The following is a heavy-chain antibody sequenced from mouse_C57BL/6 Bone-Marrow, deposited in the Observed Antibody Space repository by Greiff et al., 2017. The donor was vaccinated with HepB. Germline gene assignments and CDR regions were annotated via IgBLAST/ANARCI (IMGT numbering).Heavy chain of an antibody. CDR1: GYTFTSYW. CDR3: TRNYYGSRGAYYYAMDY. D-gene: IGHD1-1*01. CDR2: IYPGNSDT. V-gene: IGHV1-5*01. J-gene: IGHJ4*01. Sequence: EVQLKESGTVLARPGASVKMSCKTSGYTFTSYWMHWVKQRPGQGLEWIGAIYPGNSDTSYNQKFKGKAKLTAVTSASTAYMELSSLTNEDSAVYYCTRNYYGSRGAYYYAMDYWGQGTSVTVSS.